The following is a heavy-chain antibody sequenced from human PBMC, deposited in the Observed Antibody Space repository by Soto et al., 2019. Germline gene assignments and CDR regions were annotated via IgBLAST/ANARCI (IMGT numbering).Heavy chain of an antibody. J-gene: IGHJ6*02. D-gene: IGHD4-17*01. CDR3: ARTTTGRDYYYYYGMDV. CDR2: IIPIFGTA. Sequence: SVKVSCKASGGTFSSYAISWVRQAPGQGLEWMEGIIPIFGTANYAQKFQGRVTITADESTSTAYMELSSLRSEDTAVYYCARTTTGRDYYYYYGMDVWGQGTTVTVS. CDR1: GGTFSSYA. V-gene: IGHV1-69*13.